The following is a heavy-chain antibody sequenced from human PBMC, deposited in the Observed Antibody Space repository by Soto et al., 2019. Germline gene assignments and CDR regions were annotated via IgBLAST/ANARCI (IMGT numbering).Heavy chain of an antibody. D-gene: IGHD2-15*01. Sequence: EVQLVESGGGLVQPGGSLRLSCTASGFIVSDTYVSWVRQAPGKGLEWVSVISNRGDTHYADSVRGRFSLSRDISDNTLHLQMNHLRVEDTAVYYCAREPRYCRGGSCSITGDAYDIWGQGTMVTVSS. CDR2: ISNRGDT. CDR3: AREPRYCRGGSCSITGDAYDI. V-gene: IGHV3-66*01. CDR1: GFIVSDTY. J-gene: IGHJ3*02.